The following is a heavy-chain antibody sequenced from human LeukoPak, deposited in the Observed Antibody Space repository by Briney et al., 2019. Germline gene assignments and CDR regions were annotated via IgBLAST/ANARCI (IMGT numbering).Heavy chain of an antibody. Sequence: GGSLRLSCAASGFTFSSYGMHWVRQAPGKGLEWVAVIWYDGNNKYYADSVKGRFTISRDNSKNTLYLEMNSLRGEDTAVYYCARGKTSPGSWGQEPWSPSPQ. D-gene: IGHD1-7*01. CDR3: ARGKTSPGS. CDR2: IWYDGNNK. J-gene: IGHJ5*01. V-gene: IGHV3-33*01. CDR1: GFTFSSYG.